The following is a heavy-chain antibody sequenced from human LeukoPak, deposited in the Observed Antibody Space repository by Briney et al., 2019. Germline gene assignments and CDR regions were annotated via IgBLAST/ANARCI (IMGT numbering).Heavy chain of an antibody. D-gene: IGHD1-26*01. J-gene: IGHJ4*02. CDR3: ARHGGYSGSPDFDY. CDR2: IYYSGST. Sequence: PSETLSLTCTVSGGSISSYYWSWIRQPPGKGLEWIGYIYYSGSTNYNPSLKSRVTISVDTSKNQFSLKLSSVTAADTAVYYCARHGGYSGSPDFDYWGQGTLVTVSS. V-gene: IGHV4-59*08. CDR1: GGSISSYY.